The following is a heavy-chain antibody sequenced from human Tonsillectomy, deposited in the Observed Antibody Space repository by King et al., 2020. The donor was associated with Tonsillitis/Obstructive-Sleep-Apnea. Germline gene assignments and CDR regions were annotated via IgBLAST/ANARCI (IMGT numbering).Heavy chain of an antibody. J-gene: IGHJ4*02. V-gene: IGHV1-58*01. Sequence: QLVQSGPEVKKPGTSVKVSCKASGFTFTNSAVQWVRQARGQRLEWIGWIVVGSGNTNYAQKFQERVTITRDMSTSTAYMELSSLRSEDTAVYYCAAASGWHYYFAYWGQGTLVTVSS. CDR3: AAASGWHYYFAY. D-gene: IGHD6-19*01. CDR1: GFTFTNSA. CDR2: IVVGSGNT.